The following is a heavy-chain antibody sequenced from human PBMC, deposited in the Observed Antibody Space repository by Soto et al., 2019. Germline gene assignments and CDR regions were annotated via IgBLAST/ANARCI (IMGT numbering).Heavy chain of an antibody. V-gene: IGHV3-21*01. J-gene: IGHJ4*02. D-gene: IGHD5-12*01. Sequence: GGSLRLSCAASGFTFSSYSMNWVRQDPGKGLEWVSSISSSSSYIYYADSVKGRFTISRDNAKNSLYLQMNSLRAEDTAVYYCARDPAPRSGYINPEIDYWGRGTLVTVSS. CDR1: GFTFSSYS. CDR3: ARDPAPRSGYINPEIDY. CDR2: ISSSSSYI.